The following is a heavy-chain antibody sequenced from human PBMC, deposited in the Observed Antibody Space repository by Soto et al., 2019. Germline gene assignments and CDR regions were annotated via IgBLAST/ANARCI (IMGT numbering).Heavy chain of an antibody. Sequence: PSETLSLTCAVYGGSFSCYYWSWIRQPPGKGLEWIGEINHSGSTNYNPSLKSRVTISVDTSKNQFSLKLSSVTAADTAVYYCARTVVVAATPSDYYYYGMDVWGQGTTVTVSS. V-gene: IGHV4-34*01. CDR2: INHSGST. J-gene: IGHJ6*02. D-gene: IGHD2-15*01. CDR1: GGSFSCYY. CDR3: ARTVVVAATPSDYYYYGMDV.